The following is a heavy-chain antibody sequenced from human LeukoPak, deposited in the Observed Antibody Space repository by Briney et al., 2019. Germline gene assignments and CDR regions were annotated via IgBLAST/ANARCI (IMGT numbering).Heavy chain of an antibody. CDR2: VNHGGST. CDR1: GGSFSGYY. V-gene: IGHV4-34*01. D-gene: IGHD3-22*01. CDR3: ARVSRGQYYYDSSGYLDY. Sequence: SETLSLTCAVYGGSFSGYYWSWIRQPPGKGLEWIGEVNHGGSTNYNPSLKSRVTISIDTSKNQFSLKLSSVTAADTAVYYCARVSRGQYYYDSSGYLDYWGQGTLVTVSS. J-gene: IGHJ4*02.